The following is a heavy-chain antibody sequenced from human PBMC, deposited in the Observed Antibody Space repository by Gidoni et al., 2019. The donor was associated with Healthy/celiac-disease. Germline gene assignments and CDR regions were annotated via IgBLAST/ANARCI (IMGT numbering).Heavy chain of an antibody. CDR3: TRDLPISGYYYFYYYYGMDV. Sequence: EVQLVESGGGLVKPGRSLRLSCTASGFTFGDDAMSWFRQAPGKGLEWVGFIRSKAYGGTTEYAASVKGRFTISRDDSKSIAYLQMNSLKTEDTAVYYCTRDLPISGYYYFYYYYGMDVWGQGTTVTASS. J-gene: IGHJ6*02. D-gene: IGHD3-22*01. V-gene: IGHV3-49*05. CDR2: IRSKAYGGTT. CDR1: GFTFGDDA.